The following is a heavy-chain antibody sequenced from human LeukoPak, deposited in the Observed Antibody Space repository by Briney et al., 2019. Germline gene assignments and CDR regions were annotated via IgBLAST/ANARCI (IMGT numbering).Heavy chain of an antibody. CDR3: ARVIGFGELSLGY. D-gene: IGHD3-10*01. Sequence: APVKVSCKVSGYTLTELSMHWVRQAPGKGLEWMGGFDPEDGETIYAQKFQGRVTITRNTSISTAYMELSSLRSEDTAVYYCARVIGFGELSLGYWGQGTLVTVSS. CDR1: GYTLTELS. CDR2: FDPEDGET. V-gene: IGHV1-24*01. J-gene: IGHJ4*02.